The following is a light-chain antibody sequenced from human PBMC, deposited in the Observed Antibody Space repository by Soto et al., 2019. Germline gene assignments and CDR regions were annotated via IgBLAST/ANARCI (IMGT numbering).Light chain of an antibody. CDR2: DAS. V-gene: IGKV3-11*01. CDR1: QSVSSY. J-gene: IGKJ5*01. CDR3: QQRSNWPPT. Sequence: EIVLTQSPATLSLSPGERATLSCRASQSVSSYLAWYQQKPGQAPRLLLYDASNRATGIPARFSGSGSGTDFTLTISSLEPEDFAVYYCQQRSNWPPTCGQGTRLEIK.